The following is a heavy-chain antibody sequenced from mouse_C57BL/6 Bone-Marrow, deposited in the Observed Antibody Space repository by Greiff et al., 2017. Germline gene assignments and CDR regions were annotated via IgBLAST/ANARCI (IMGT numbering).Heavy chain of an antibody. Sequence: QVQLKESGAELVKPGASVKISCKASGYAFSSYWMNWVKQRPGKGLEWIGQICPGDGDTNYHGKFKGKATLSADKSSSTAYMQLSSLTSEDSAVYFCAAIYYGNLYFDVWGTGTTVTVSS. CDR2: ICPGDGDT. J-gene: IGHJ1*03. V-gene: IGHV1-80*01. D-gene: IGHD2-1*01. CDR1: GYAFSSYW. CDR3: AAIYYGNLYFDV.